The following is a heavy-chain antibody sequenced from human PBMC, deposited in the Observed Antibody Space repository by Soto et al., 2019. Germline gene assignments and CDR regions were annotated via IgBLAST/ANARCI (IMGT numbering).Heavy chain of an antibody. V-gene: IGHV4-30-4*01. J-gene: IGHJ5*02. Sequence: PSETLSLTCTVSGGSISSGDFCWSWIRQPPGKGLEWIGYIYYSGSTYYNPSLTSRVTISVDTSKNQFSLKLSSVTAADTAVYYCARASITMVRGVISWFDPWGQG. CDR1: GGSISSGDFC. CDR3: ARASITMVRGVISWFDP. CDR2: IYYSGST. D-gene: IGHD3-10*01.